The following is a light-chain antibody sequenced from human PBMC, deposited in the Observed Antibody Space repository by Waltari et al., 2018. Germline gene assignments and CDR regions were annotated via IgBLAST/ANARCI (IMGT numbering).Light chain of an antibody. CDR3: QQRSKWPLT. J-gene: IGKJ4*01. Sequence: EIVLTQSPATLSLSPGERATLSCRASQSVSRFLAWYQQKPGQAPRLLISDASKWATGIPARFSGSRSGTDFTLTISNLEPEDFAVYYCQQRSKWPLTFGGGTKVEIK. CDR1: QSVSRF. V-gene: IGKV3-11*01. CDR2: DAS.